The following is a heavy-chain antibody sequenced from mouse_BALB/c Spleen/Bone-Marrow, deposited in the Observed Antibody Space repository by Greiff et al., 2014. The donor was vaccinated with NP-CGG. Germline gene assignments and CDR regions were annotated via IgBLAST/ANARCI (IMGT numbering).Heavy chain of an antibody. CDR3: ARHEEGGYDYDVGSYAMDY. J-gene: IGHJ4*01. CDR2: FYPGSNSI. D-gene: IGHD2-4*01. Sequence: QVQLQQSGVGLVKPGASVKLSCKASGYTFTDYIIHWVKQRSGQGLEWIGWFYPGSNSIKYNEKFKDKATLTADKSSSTVYMELSRLTSEDSAVYFCARHEEGGYDYDVGSYAMDYWGQGTSVTVSS. V-gene: IGHV1-62-2*01. CDR1: GYTFTDYI.